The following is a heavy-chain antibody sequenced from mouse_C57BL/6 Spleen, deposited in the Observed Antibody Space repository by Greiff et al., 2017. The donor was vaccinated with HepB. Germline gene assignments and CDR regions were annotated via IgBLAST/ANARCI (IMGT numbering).Heavy chain of an antibody. J-gene: IGHJ1*03. Sequence: QVQLKQSGPGLVAPSQSLSITCTVSGFSLTSYGVHWVRQPPGKGLEWLVVIWSDGSTTYNSALKSRLSISKDNSKSQVFLKMNSLQTDDTAMYYCARHGYSNYGGYFDVWGTGTTVTVSS. V-gene: IGHV2-6-1*01. CDR2: IWSDGST. CDR1: GFSLTSYG. CDR3: ARHGYSNYGGYFDV. D-gene: IGHD2-5*01.